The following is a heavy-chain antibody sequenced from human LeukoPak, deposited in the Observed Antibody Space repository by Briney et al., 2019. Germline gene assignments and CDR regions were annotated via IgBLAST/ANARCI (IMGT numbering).Heavy chain of an antibody. D-gene: IGHD2-15*01. Sequence: ASVKVSCKASGYTFTGYYMHWVRQAPGQGLEWMGWINPNSGGTNYAQKFQGRVTMTRDTSISTAYMELSSLRSEDTAVYYCARGRVVVAATYLNWFDPWGQGTLVTVSS. CDR1: GYTFTGYY. CDR3: ARGRVVVAATYLNWFDP. V-gene: IGHV1-2*02. CDR2: INPNSGGT. J-gene: IGHJ5*02.